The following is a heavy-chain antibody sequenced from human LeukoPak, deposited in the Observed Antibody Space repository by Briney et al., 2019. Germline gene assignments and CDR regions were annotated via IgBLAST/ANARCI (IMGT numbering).Heavy chain of an antibody. CDR3: ARESGSDYYDSSGYSLGYNY. D-gene: IGHD3-22*01. J-gene: IGHJ4*02. Sequence: PGGSLRLSCAASGFTFSDYYMSWIRQAPGKGLEWVSYISSSGSTIYYADSVKGRFTISRDNAKNSLYLQMNSLRAEDTAVYYCARESGSDYYDSSGYSLGYNYWGQGTLVTVSS. CDR2: ISSSGSTI. V-gene: IGHV3-11*01. CDR1: GFTFSDYY.